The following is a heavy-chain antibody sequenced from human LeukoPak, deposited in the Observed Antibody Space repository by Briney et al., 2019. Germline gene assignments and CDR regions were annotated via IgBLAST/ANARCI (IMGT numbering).Heavy chain of an antibody. J-gene: IGHJ3*02. CDR1: GGTFSSYA. CDR2: IIPIFGTA. Sequence: SVKVACKASGGTFSSYAISWVRQAPGQGLEWMGGIIPIFGTANYAQKFQGRVTITTDESTSTAYMELSSLRSEDTAVYYCARPVGYSGPDAFDIWGQGTMVTVSS. D-gene: IGHD5-12*01. CDR3: ARPVGYSGPDAFDI. V-gene: IGHV1-69*05.